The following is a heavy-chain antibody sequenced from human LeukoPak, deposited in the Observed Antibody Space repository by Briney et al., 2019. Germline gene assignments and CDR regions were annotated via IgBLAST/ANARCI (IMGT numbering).Heavy chain of an antibody. V-gene: IGHV3-30*18. Sequence: GGSLRLSCAASGFTFSSYGIHWVRQAPGKGLEWVAVISYDGSNKYYADSVKGRFTISRDNSKNTLYLQMNSLRAEDTAVYYCAKAQQQPYYYYGMDVWGQGTTVTVSS. J-gene: IGHJ6*02. CDR1: GFTFSSYG. CDR2: ISYDGSNK. D-gene: IGHD6-13*01. CDR3: AKAQQQPYYYYGMDV.